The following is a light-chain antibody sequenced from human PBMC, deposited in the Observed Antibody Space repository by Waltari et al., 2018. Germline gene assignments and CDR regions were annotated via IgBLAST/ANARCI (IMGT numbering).Light chain of an antibody. CDR3: TSYTSTNTVI. J-gene: IGLJ2*01. CDR2: DVT. V-gene: IGLV2-14*03. Sequence: QSALTQPASVSASPGQSITISCTGTSSDIGGYNYVSWYQQHPGKAPKLIIFDVTRWPSGVSNRFSGSKSGITASLTISGLQAEDEADYFCTSYTSTNTVIFGGGTRVTVL. CDR1: SSDIGGYNY.